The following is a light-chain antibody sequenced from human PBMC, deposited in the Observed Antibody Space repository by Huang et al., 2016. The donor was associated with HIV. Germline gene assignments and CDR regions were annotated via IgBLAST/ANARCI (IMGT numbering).Light chain of an antibody. J-gene: IGKJ4*01. Sequence: DIVMTQFPASLAVSLGERATINCKSSRSVLYSSNNKNYLAWFQQKPGQPPKLLIYWASTRESGVPDRFSGSGSGTDFTLTISSLQAEDVAVYYCQQYYSTPQLTFGGGTKVEIK. CDR1: RSVLYSSNNKNY. V-gene: IGKV4-1*01. CDR3: QQYYSTPQLT. CDR2: WAS.